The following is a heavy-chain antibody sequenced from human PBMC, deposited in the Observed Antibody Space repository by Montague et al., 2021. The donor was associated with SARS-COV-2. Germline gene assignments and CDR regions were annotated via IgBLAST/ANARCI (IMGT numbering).Heavy chain of an antibody. Sequence: SETLSLTCAVSRGSFSNYYWTWIRQSPGKGLEWIGEINQGGAPNYTPSLKSRVTIPLDPSKKQISLKLNSVTVADTAVFFCARGRPVQGSFRHFDSISSGALDIWAQGSLVIVSS. CDR3: ARGRPVQGSFRHFDSISSGALDI. CDR2: INQGGAP. J-gene: IGHJ3*02. V-gene: IGHV4-34*01. CDR1: RGSFSNYY. D-gene: IGHD3-9*01.